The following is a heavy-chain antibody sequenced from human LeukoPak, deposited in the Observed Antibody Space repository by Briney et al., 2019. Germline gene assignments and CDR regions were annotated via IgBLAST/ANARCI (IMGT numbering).Heavy chain of an antibody. Sequence: GGSLRLSCAASGFIFSTYSMNWVRQAPGKGLGWVSSITSSSVYIYYADSVKGRFTISRDNSKNTLYLQMNSLRAEDTAVYYCAKDSHIAVAGTPEFDYWGQGTLVTVSS. D-gene: IGHD6-19*01. J-gene: IGHJ4*02. CDR2: ITSSSVYI. CDR3: AKDSHIAVAGTPEFDY. V-gene: IGHV3-21*01. CDR1: GFIFSTYS.